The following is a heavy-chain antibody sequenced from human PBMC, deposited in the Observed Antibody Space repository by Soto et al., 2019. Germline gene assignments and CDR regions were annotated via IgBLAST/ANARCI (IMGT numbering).Heavy chain of an antibody. CDR1: GCTFSSYA. D-gene: IGHD3-22*01. V-gene: IGHV3-23*01. CDR2: ISGSGGST. CDR3: AIGYYYDTSGYAPFDY. Sequence: GGSLRLSCAASGCTFSSYAMSWVRQAPGKGLEWVSAISGSGGSTYYADSVKGRFTISRDNSKNTLYLQMNSLRAEDTAVYYCAIGYYYDTSGYAPFDYWGQGTLVTVSS. J-gene: IGHJ4*02.